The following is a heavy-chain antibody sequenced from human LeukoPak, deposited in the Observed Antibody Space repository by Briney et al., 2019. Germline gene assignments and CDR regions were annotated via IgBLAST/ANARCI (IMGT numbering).Heavy chain of an antibody. Sequence: SETLSLTCTVSGGSISGSSYYWGWIRQPPGKGLEWIGSIYYSGSTYYNPSLKSRVTISVDTSKNQFSLKLNSVTAADTAVYYCAREGSAARSPYFDYWGQGTLVTVSS. CDR2: IYYSGST. D-gene: IGHD6-13*01. CDR1: GGSISGSSYY. V-gene: IGHV4-39*07. J-gene: IGHJ4*02. CDR3: AREGSAARSPYFDY.